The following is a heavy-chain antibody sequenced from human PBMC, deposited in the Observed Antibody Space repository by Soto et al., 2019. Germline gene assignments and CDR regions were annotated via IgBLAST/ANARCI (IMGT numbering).Heavy chain of an antibody. CDR1: GFTFSSHS. Sequence: EVQLVESGGGLVKPGGSLRLSCAGSGFTFSSHSMNWVRQAPGKGLEWVSSISISSNHIWYADSVKGRFTSSRDNAKNSLYLQMNSLRAEDTAVYYCARDMEFCTNGLCVWFDYWGQGTLVTVAS. CDR3: ARDMEFCTNGLCVWFDY. D-gene: IGHD2-8*01. CDR2: ISISSNHI. V-gene: IGHV3-21*01. J-gene: IGHJ4*02.